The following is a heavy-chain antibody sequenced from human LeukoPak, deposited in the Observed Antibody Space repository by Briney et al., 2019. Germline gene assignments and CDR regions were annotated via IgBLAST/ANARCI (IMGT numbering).Heavy chain of an antibody. V-gene: IGHV4-4*07. J-gene: IGHJ4*02. D-gene: IGHD4-17*01. CDR3: ATSALDYGDFDSLFDC. CDR2: VYTSGLT. CDR1: GGSIRSYY. Sequence: PSGTLSLTCTVSGGSIRSYYWSWIRQPAGKGLEWIGRVYTSGLTGYNPSLKSRVTMSVDTSKNQLSLKLTSVTAADTAVYYCATSALDYGDFDSLFDCWGQGTLVTVSS.